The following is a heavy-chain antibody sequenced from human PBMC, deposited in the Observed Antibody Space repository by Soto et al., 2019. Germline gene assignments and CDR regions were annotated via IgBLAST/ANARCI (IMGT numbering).Heavy chain of an antibody. CDR3: ARRVYCSSTICHYYGMDL. D-gene: IGHD2-2*01. CDR2: IYSGGST. CDR1: GFTVSSNY. V-gene: IGHV3-53*04. J-gene: IGHJ6*02. Sequence: EVQLVESGGGLVQPGGSLRLSCAASGFTVSSNYMSWVRQAPGKGLEWVSVIYSGGSTYYADSVKGRFTISRHNSKNTLYLQMNSLRAEDTAVYYCARRVYCSSTICHYYGMDLWGQGTTVTVSS.